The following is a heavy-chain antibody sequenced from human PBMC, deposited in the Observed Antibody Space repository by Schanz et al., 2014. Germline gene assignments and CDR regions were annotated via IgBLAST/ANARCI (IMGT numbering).Heavy chain of an antibody. CDR1: GFTFRAYA. V-gene: IGHV3-30*04. Sequence: QAQLVESGGGVVQPGRSLRLSCAASGFTFRAYAMHWVRQAPGRGLEWVAVVSFDGTTKYYADSVKGRFTISRDNSKNTLFLEMNTLRPEDTALHCCARLRCSNTGCYAGSDAFDIWGQGTVITVSS. CDR3: ARLRCSNTGCYAGSDAFDI. CDR2: VSFDGTTK. J-gene: IGHJ3*02. D-gene: IGHD3-16*01.